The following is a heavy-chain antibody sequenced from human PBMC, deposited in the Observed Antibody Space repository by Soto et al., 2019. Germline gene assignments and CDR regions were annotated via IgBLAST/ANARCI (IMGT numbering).Heavy chain of an antibody. J-gene: IGHJ6*02. Sequence: QVQLVQSGAEVKKPGSSVKVSCKASGGTFSSYAISWVRQAPGQGLEWMGGIIPIFGTANYAQKFQGRVTMSADDYTSTADMELSSLRSEDTAVYYCARVIEAWLVRGEAYYYGMDVWGQGTTVTVS. CDR3: ARVIEAWLVRGEAYYYGMDV. D-gene: IGHD6-19*01. CDR2: IIPIFGTA. CDR1: GGTFSSYA. V-gene: IGHV1-69*12.